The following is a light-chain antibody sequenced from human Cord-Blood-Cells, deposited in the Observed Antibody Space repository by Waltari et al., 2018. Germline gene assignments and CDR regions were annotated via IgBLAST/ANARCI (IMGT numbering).Light chain of an antibody. J-gene: IGKJ3*01. V-gene: IGKV3-11*01. CDR1: QSVSSY. CDR2: DAS. Sequence: EIVLTQSPATLSLSPGERATLSCRASQSVSSYLAWYQQKPGQAPRVLIYDASNRATGIPARFSGSGSWTDFTLTISSLEPEDFAVYYCQQRSNWLFTFGPGTKVDIK. CDR3: QQRSNWLFT.